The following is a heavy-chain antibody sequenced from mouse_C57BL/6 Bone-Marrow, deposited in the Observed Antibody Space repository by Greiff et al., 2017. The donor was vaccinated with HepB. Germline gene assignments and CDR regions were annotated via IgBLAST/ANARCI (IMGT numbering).Heavy chain of an antibody. D-gene: IGHD1-1*01. CDR2: IDPSDSYT. CDR3: ARGPKITTVVPHYAMDY. CDR1: GYTFTSYW. V-gene: IGHV1-69*01. J-gene: IGHJ4*01. Sequence: QVQLQQSGAELVMPGASVKLSCKASGYTFTSYWMHWVKQRPGQGLEWIGEIDPSDSYTNYNQKFKGKSTLTVDKSSSTAYMQLSSLTSEDSAVYYCARGPKITTVVPHYAMDYWGQGTSVTVSS.